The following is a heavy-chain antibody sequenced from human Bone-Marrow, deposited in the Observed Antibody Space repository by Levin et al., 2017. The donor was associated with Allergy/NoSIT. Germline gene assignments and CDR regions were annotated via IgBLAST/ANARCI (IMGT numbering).Heavy chain of an antibody. D-gene: IGHD2-15*01. CDR2: ILPIYGKP. J-gene: IGHJ4*02. V-gene: IGHV1-69*13. Sequence: SVKVSCKTSGGTFSNYAISWVRQAPGQGLEWMGEILPIYGKPDYAQKFQGRVSISADESTSTAYMELSGLTSEDTAVYYCAGLKDTNIFGGSGSCFDYWGQGTLVTVSS. CDR1: GGTFSNYA. CDR3: AGLKDTNIFGGSGSCFDY.